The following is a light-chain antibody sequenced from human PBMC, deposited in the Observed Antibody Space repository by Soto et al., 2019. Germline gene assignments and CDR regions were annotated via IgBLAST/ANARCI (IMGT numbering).Light chain of an antibody. CDR3: QQLNNWTRT. CDR2: DAS. Sequence: IVLTQSPVTLSLSPGERATLSCRASQSVRTYLAWYQVKHGQAPMLLIYDASSRASGVPARFSVSGSGTDVTITISSLEKEDVSVYYCQQLNNWTRTFGQGTKVDIK. CDR1: QSVRTY. J-gene: IGKJ1*01. V-gene: IGKV3-11*01.